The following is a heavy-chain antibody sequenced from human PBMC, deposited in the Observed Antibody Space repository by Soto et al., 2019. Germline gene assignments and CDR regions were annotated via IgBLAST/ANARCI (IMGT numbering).Heavy chain of an antibody. J-gene: IGHJ4*02. CDR3: VKGEYYYDSSGYYPFDY. CDR2: ISTNGGST. Sequence: PGGSLRLSCSASGFTFSIYAMHWVRQAPGKGLEYVSSISTNGGSTHYADSVKGRFTISRDNSKNTQYLQMSSLRADDTAVYYCVKGEYYYDSSGYYPFDYWGQGTLVTGLL. D-gene: IGHD3-22*01. V-gene: IGHV3-64D*06. CDR1: GFTFSIYA.